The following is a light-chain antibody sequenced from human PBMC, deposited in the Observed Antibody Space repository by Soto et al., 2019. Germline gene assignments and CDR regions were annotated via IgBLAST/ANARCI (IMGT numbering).Light chain of an antibody. J-gene: IGKJ1*01. V-gene: IGKV3-20*01. CDR2: GAS. CDR3: QHYGSSRT. CDR1: QSVSSY. Sequence: EIVLTQSPGTLSLSPGERATLSCRASQSVSSYLAWYQQKPGQGPRLLIYGASSRATGIPDRFSGSGSGTEFPLTISRLEPEDSALYYCQHYGSSRTFGLGTKVEIK.